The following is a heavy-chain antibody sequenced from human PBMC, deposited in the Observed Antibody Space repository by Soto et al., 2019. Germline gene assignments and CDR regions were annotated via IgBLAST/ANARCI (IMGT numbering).Heavy chain of an antibody. V-gene: IGHV1-18*01. CDR1: GYTFTSYG. J-gene: IGHJ4*02. Sequence: GASVKVSCKASGYTFTSYGISWVRQAPGQGLEWMGWISAYNGNTNYAQRLQGRVTITTDTSTSTAYMELRSLRSDDTAAYYCARVFYYDIGGYSDYGGKGPPVTVS. CDR3: ARVFYYDIGGYSDY. D-gene: IGHD3-22*01. CDR2: ISAYNGNT.